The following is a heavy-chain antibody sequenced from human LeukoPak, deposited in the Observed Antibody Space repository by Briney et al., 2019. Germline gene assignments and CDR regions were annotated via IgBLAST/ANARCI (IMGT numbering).Heavy chain of an antibody. CDR1: GGSFSGYY. CDR3: ARGTPGGVDY. CDR2: INHSGST. Sequence: SETLSLTCAVYGGSFSGYYWSWIRQPPGKGLEWIGEINHSGSTNYNPSLKSRVTISVDTSKNQFSLKLSSVNAADTAVYYCARGTPGGVDYWGQGTLVTVSS. J-gene: IGHJ4*02. D-gene: IGHD2-21*01. V-gene: IGHV4-34*01.